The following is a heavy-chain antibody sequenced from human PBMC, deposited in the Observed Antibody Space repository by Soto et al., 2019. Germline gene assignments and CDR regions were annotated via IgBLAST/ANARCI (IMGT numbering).Heavy chain of an antibody. D-gene: IGHD2-2*01. CDR3: ARVDLGYCISTSCYGGYYYGMDV. CDR2: ISAYNGNT. V-gene: IGHV1-18*01. J-gene: IGHJ6*02. Sequence: QVQLVQSGAEVKKPGASVKVSCKASGYTFTSYGISWVRQAPGQGLEWMGWISAYNGNTNYAQKLQGRVTMTTDTSTSAAYMELRSLRSDDTAVYYCARVDLGYCISTSCYGGYYYGMDVWGQGTTVTVSS. CDR1: GYTFTSYG.